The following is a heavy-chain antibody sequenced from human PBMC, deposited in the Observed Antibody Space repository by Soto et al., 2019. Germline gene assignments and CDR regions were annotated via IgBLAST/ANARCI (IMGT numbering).Heavy chain of an antibody. CDR3: ARDLSRYYDSSGYYNDAFDI. Sequence: GGSLRLSCAASGFTFSSYAMHWVRQAPGKGLEWVAVISYDGSNKYYAYSVKGRFTISRDNSKNTLYLQMNSLRAEDTAVYYCARDLSRYYDSSGYYNDAFDIWGQGTMVTVSS. CDR1: GFTFSSYA. CDR2: ISYDGSNK. V-gene: IGHV3-30-3*01. D-gene: IGHD3-22*01. J-gene: IGHJ3*02.